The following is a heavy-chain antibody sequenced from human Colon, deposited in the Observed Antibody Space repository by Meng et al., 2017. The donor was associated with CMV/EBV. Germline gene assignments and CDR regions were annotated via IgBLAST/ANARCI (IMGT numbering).Heavy chain of an antibody. Sequence: EVQLLESGGVLVQPGGSLRVSCAASGFTFNSYAMSWVRQTPEKGLVWVSGTNTDGRSTNSADSVRGRFTLSRDNAKNTLYLQMNSLRDDDTAVYYCVVSSPRHEYWGQGTLVTVSS. CDR1: GFTFNSYA. CDR3: VVSSPRHEY. V-gene: IGHV3-74*02. CDR2: TNTDGRST. J-gene: IGHJ4*02. D-gene: IGHD3-10*01.